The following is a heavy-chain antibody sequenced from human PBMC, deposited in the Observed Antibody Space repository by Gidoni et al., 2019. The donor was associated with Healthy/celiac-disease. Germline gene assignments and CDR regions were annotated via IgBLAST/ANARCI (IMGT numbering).Heavy chain of an antibody. J-gene: IGHJ4*02. D-gene: IGHD6-13*01. V-gene: IGHV3-30*18. CDR3: AKGVPRGSWFAVDDY. CDR1: GFTFSSYG. Sequence: QVQLVESGGGVVQPGRSLRLSCAASGFTFSSYGMHWVRQAPGKGLEWVAVISYDGSNKYYADSVKGRFTISRDNSKNTLYLQMNSLRAEDTAVYYCAKGVPRGSWFAVDDYWGQGTLVTVSS. CDR2: ISYDGSNK.